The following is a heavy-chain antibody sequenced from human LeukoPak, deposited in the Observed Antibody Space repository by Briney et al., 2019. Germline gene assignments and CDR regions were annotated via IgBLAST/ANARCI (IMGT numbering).Heavy chain of an antibody. J-gene: IGHJ6*03. D-gene: IGHD4-11*01. CDR2: IIPIFGTV. CDR1: GGTFSSYA. V-gene: IGHV1-69*06. CDR3: ASGVEYRNYGNYIGGPYMDV. Sequence: ASVKVSCKASGGTFSSYAISWVRQAPGQGLEWMGGIIPIFGTVNYAQKFQGRVTITADTSTSTAYMELRSLRSDDTAVYYCASGVEYRNYGNYIGGPYMDVWGKGTTVTVSS.